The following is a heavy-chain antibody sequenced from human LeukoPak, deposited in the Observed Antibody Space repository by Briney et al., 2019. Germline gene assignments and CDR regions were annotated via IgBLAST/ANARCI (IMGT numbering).Heavy chain of an antibody. D-gene: IGHD5-12*01. Sequence: GGSLRLSCAASAFTFSSYAMSWVRQAPGKGLEWVSGNSGSGGSTYYADSVKGRFTISRDNSKNTLYLQMNSLRAEDTAVYYCAKSGGYSGYDLGYWGQGTLVTVAS. J-gene: IGHJ4*02. CDR3: AKSGGYSGYDLGY. CDR2: NSGSGGST. V-gene: IGHV3-23*01. CDR1: AFTFSSYA.